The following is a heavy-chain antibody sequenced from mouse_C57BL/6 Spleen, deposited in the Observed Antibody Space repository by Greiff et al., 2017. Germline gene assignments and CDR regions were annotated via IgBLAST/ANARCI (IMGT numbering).Heavy chain of an antibody. CDR3: ARRRLSPCFAY. CDR2: IDPSDSNT. J-gene: IGHJ2*01. CDR1: GYTFTSYW. Sequence: QVQLQQPGAELVMPGASVKLSCKASGYTFTSYWMHWVKQRPGQGLEWIGEIDPSDSNTNYNQKFKGKSTLTVDKSSSTAYMQLSSLTSEDSAVYYFARRRLSPCFAYWGQGTLLTVSS. D-gene: IGHD3-2*02. V-gene: IGHV1-69*01.